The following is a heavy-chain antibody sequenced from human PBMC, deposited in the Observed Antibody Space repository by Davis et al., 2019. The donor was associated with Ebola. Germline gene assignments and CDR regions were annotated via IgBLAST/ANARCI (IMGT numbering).Heavy chain of an antibody. V-gene: IGHV4-39*01. Sequence: SETLSLTCTVSGGSISSSSYYWGWIRQPPGKGLEWIGSIYYSGSTYYNPSLKSRVTISVDTSKNQFSLKLSSVTAADTAVYYCARVGGWGLNFDYWGQGTLVTVSS. J-gene: IGHJ4*02. D-gene: IGHD3-16*01. CDR1: GGSISSSSYY. CDR3: ARVGGWGLNFDY. CDR2: IYYSGST.